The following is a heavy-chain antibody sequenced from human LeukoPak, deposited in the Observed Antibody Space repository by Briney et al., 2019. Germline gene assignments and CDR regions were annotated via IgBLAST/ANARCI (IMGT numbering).Heavy chain of an antibody. D-gene: IGHD1-26*01. CDR2: ISYDGSNK. CDR3: ARGSRVVGARDAFDI. J-gene: IGHJ3*02. V-gene: IGHV3-30*14. CDR1: GFTFSSYA. Sequence: GGSLRLSCAASGFTFSSYAMHWVRQAPGKGLEWEAVISYDGSNKYYADSVKGRFTISRDNSKNTLYLQMNSLRAEDTAVYYCARGSRVVGARDAFDIWGQGTMVTVSS.